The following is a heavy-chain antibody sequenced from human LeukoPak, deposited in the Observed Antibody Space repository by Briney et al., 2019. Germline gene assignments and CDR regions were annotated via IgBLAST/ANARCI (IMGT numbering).Heavy chain of an antibody. CDR3: ARVGNSFFYGSGSYYTVDY. CDR2: IYYSGST. Sequence: SETLSLTCTVSGGSISSYYWSWIRQPPGKGLEWIGYIYYSGSTNYNPSLKSRVTISVDTSKNQFSLKLSSVTAADTAVYYCARVGNSFFYGSGSYYTVDYWGQGTLVTVSS. V-gene: IGHV4-59*01. CDR1: GGSISSYY. J-gene: IGHJ4*02. D-gene: IGHD3-10*01.